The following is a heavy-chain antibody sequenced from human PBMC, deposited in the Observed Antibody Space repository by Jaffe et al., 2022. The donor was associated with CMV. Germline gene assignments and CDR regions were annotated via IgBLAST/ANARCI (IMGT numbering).Heavy chain of an antibody. Sequence: EVQLVESGGGLVQPGGSLRLSCAASGFTFSSYEMNWVRQAPGKGLEWVSYISSSGSTIYYADSVKGRFTISRDNAKNSLYLQMNSLRAEDTAVYYCAREGGDFYGSSFDYWGQGTLVTVSS. V-gene: IGHV3-48*03. D-gene: IGHD3-10*01. J-gene: IGHJ4*02. CDR3: AREGGDFYGSSFDY. CDR2: ISSSGSTI. CDR1: GFTFSSYE.